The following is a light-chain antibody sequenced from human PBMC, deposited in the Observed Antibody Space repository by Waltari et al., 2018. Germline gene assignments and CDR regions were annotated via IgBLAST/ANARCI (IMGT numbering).Light chain of an antibody. J-gene: IGLJ3*02. CDR2: GNN. CDR1: SSNIGAGHG. Sequence: QSILTQPPSVSGAPGQGATIPCTGSSSNIGAGHGVHWYQECPGTGPKLLIYGNNNRPSGVPDRFSGSKSGTSASLTITGLQAEDEADYYCQSFDTSLSHGVVFGGGTKVTVL. V-gene: IGLV1-40*02. CDR3: QSFDTSLSHGVV.